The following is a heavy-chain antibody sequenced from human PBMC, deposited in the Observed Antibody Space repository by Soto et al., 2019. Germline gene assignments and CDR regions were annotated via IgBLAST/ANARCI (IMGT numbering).Heavy chain of an antibody. D-gene: IGHD3-3*01. Sequence: QVRLVQSGAEVRRPGASVKVSCKAPGDTFTSYYLNWVRQAPGQGLEWMGVINPHGGSTKYAQKFQGRVTMTRDTSRSTVYMELRSRMSDDTAIYYCARSSGGNFGIIIEGSNWFDPWGQGTLVTVSS. J-gene: IGHJ5*02. V-gene: IGHV1-46*01. CDR3: ARSSGGNFGIIIEGSNWFDP. CDR1: GDTFTSYY. CDR2: INPHGGST.